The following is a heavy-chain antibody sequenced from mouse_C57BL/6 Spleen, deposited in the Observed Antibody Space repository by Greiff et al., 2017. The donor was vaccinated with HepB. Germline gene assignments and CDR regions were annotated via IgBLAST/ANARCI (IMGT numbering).Heavy chain of an antibody. Sequence: QVQLQQSGAELMKPGASVKLSCKATGYTFTGYWIEWVKQRPGHGLEWIGEILPGSGSTNSNEKFKGKATFTADTSSNTAYMQLSSLTTEDSAIYYCARRFITTVENYAMDYWGQGTSVTVSS. CDR2: ILPGSGST. CDR1: GYTFTGYW. J-gene: IGHJ4*01. D-gene: IGHD1-1*01. V-gene: IGHV1-9*01. CDR3: ARRFITTVENYAMDY.